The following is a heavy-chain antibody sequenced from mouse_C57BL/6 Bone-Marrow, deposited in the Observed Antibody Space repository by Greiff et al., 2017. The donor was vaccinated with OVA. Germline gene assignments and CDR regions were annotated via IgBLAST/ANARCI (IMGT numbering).Heavy chain of an antibody. J-gene: IGHJ4*01. CDR1: GFTFSNYW. CDR2: IRLKSDNYAT. CDR3: TVTTVVDYYAMDY. V-gene: IGHV6-3*01. Sequence: EVQLVESGGGLVQPGGSMKLSCVASGFTFSNYWMNWVRQSPEKGLEWVAQIRLKSDNYATHYAESVKGRFTISRDDSKSSVYLQMNNLRAEDTGIYYCTVTTVVDYYAMDYWGQGTSVTVSS. D-gene: IGHD1-1*01.